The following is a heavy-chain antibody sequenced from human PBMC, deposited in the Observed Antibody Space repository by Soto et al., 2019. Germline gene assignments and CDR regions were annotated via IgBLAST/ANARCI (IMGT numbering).Heavy chain of an antibody. CDR1: GYTFTNYA. D-gene: IGHD5-12*01. CDR3: ARVSGYYLPDY. CDR2: INAGNGNT. Sequence: QVQLVQSGAEAKKPGASVKVSCKASGYTFTNYAMHWVRQAPGQRLEWMGWINAGNGNTKYSQKFQGRVTITRDTSASTAYRELSRLRSEYTAVYYCARVSGYYLPDYWGPGTLVTVSS. V-gene: IGHV1-3*01. J-gene: IGHJ4*02.